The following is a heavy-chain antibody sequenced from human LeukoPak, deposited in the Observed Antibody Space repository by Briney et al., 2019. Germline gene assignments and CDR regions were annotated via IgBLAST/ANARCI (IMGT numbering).Heavy chain of an antibody. CDR1: GFILSSYE. CDR3: ARVTSYYYNTSGDYYFDH. V-gene: IGHV3-7*04. Sequence: GGSLRLSCEASGFILSSYEMNWVRQAPGKGLVWVANIIQDGSAKNYVDSVKGRFTISRDNAKNSLYLQMNSLRAEDTAVYYCARVTSYYYNTSGDYYFDHWGQGTLVTVSS. D-gene: IGHD3-22*01. CDR2: IIQDGSAK. J-gene: IGHJ4*02.